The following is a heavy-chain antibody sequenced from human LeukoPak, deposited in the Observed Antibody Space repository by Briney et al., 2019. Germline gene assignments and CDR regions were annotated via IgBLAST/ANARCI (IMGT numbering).Heavy chain of an antibody. CDR1: GDSISSYY. J-gene: IGHJ5*02. Sequence: SETLSLTCTVSGDSISSYYWSWIRQPPGKGLEWIGYIYYSGSTNYNPSLKSRVTISVDTSKNQFSLKLSSVTAADTAVYYCARHYIGWDYNWFDHWGQGTLVTVSS. D-gene: IGHD6-19*01. CDR3: ARHYIGWDYNWFDH. V-gene: IGHV4-59*08. CDR2: IYYSGST.